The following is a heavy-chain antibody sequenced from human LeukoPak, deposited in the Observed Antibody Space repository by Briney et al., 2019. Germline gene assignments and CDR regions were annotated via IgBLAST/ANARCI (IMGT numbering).Heavy chain of an antibody. Sequence: GGSLRLSCAASGFTFSSYGMHWVRQAPGKGLEWVAVIWYDGSNKYYADSVKGRFTISRDNAKNSLYLQMNSLRAEDTALYYCAKDIDYDSSGYPDYWGQGTLVTVSS. CDR3: AKDIDYDSSGYPDY. V-gene: IGHV3-33*03. CDR2: IWYDGSNK. D-gene: IGHD3-22*01. J-gene: IGHJ4*02. CDR1: GFTFSSYG.